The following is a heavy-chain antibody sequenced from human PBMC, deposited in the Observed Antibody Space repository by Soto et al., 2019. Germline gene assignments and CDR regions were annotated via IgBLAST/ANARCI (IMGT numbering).Heavy chain of an antibody. CDR1: GGTFSSYA. D-gene: IGHD4-17*01. J-gene: IGHJ4*02. CDR2: IIPIFGTA. CDR3: ARDPLTTVVTPGFDY. V-gene: IGHV1-69*12. Sequence: QVQLVQSGAEVKKPGSSVKVSCKASGGTFSSYAISWVRQAPGQGLEWMGGIIPIFGTANYAQKFQGRVTITADESTSTDYMELSSLRSEDTAVYYCARDPLTTVVTPGFDYWGQGTLVTVSS.